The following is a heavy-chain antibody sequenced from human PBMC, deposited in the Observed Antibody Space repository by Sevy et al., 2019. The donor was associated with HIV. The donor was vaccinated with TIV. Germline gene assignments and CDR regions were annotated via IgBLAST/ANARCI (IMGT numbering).Heavy chain of an antibody. D-gene: IGHD6-6*01. CDR1: GFTFTTYW. V-gene: IGHV3-7*01. CDR3: ARVGIFEKSESQYRFMDY. J-gene: IGHJ4*02. Sequence: GGSLRLSCAASGFTFTTYWMTWVRQAPGKGLEWVANINQDGSKTNYVDSVKGRFIISRDNAKKSLYVQMNSLRADDTAVYDCARVGIFEKSESQYRFMDYWGQGTLVTVSS. CDR2: INQDGSKT.